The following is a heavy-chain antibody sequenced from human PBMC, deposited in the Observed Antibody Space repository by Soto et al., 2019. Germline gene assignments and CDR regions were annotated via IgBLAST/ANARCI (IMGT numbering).Heavy chain of an antibody. CDR3: ASSADNSGWYYFHY. J-gene: IGHJ4*02. V-gene: IGHV1-69*12. Sequence: QVQLVQSGAEVKKPGSSVKVSCKASGSTFRSYAVSWVRQALGQGLVWMGGIIPIFRTANYEQQFQGRVTITADESTSTVYMELSNLRSEDTAVYYCASSADNSGWYYFHYWGQGTLVAVSS. CDR2: IIPIFRTA. CDR1: GSTFRSYA. D-gene: IGHD6-19*01.